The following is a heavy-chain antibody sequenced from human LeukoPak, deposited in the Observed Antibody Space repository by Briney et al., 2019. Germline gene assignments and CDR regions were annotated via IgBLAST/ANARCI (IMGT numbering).Heavy chain of an antibody. Sequence: PGGSLRLSCAASGFSFTTYWMGWVRQAPGKGLEWVSSISRDSYYIYYADSVRGRFTISRDNAKNSLFLQVNSLRAEDTAVYYCFCGSRFVYHFDYWGQGRLVTVSS. CDR3: FCGSRFVYHFDY. J-gene: IGHJ4*02. D-gene: IGHD2-21*01. CDR1: GFSFTTYW. CDR2: ISRDSYYI. V-gene: IGHV3-21*06.